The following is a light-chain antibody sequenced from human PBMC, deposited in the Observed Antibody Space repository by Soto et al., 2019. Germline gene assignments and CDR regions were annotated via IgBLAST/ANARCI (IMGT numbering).Light chain of an antibody. CDR3: SSYAGSNSVL. Sequence: QSVLTQPPSASGSPGQSVTISCTGTSSDVGDYNYVSWYQQHPGKAPKLMIYEVTKRPSGVPDRFSGSKSGNTASLTVSGLQAEDEADYYCSSYAGSNSVLFGGGTKLTVL. CDR1: SSDVGDYNY. J-gene: IGLJ2*01. V-gene: IGLV2-8*01. CDR2: EVT.